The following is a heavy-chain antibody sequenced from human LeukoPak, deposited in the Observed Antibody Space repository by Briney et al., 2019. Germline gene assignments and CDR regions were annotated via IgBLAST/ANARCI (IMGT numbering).Heavy chain of an antibody. CDR3: ASGITGTNNWFDP. V-gene: IGHV3-66*02. CDR2: IYSGGST. J-gene: IGHJ5*02. Sequence: GGSLRLSCAASRFTVSSNYMTWVRQAPGKGLEWVSVIYSGGSTYYADSVKGRFTISRDNSKNTLYLQMNSLRAEDTAVYYCASGITGTNNWFDPWGQGTLVTVSS. D-gene: IGHD1-20*01. CDR1: RFTVSSNY.